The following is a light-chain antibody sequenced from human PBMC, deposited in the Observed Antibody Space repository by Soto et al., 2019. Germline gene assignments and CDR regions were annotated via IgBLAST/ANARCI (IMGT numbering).Light chain of an antibody. CDR1: QSVSSY. CDR2: DAS. Sequence: EIVLTQSPATLSLSPGERATLSCRASQSVSSYFAWYQQKPGQAPRLLIYDASNRATGIPARFSGSGSGTDFTLTISSLEPEDFAVYYCQQRSNCPPYTFGQGTKLEIK. J-gene: IGKJ2*01. V-gene: IGKV3-11*01. CDR3: QQRSNCPPYT.